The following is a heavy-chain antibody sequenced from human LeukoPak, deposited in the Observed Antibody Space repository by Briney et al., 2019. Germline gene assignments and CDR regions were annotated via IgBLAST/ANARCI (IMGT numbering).Heavy chain of an antibody. J-gene: IGHJ4*02. D-gene: IGHD3-22*01. CDR3: ARARNNYDSSGYSALDY. Sequence: GGSLRLSCAASGLSISDNYMSWVRQAPGKGLEWVSIIHSGGNIYYADSVKGRFTISRDNSKNTLYLQMNSLRAEDTAVYYCARARNNYDSSGYSALDYWGQGTLVTVSS. CDR2: IHSGGNI. CDR1: GLSISDNY. V-gene: IGHV3-53*01.